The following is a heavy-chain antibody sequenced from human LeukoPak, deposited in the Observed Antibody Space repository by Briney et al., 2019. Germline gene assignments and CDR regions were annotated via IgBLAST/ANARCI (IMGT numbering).Heavy chain of an antibody. Sequence: GESLKISCTASGFSFSTYAMSWVRQAPGKGLEWVSSVSGPGATTWYAESVKGRFTISRDNSKSTVFVQLNSLRVEDTAVYYCTKDHRSCVGAGCLLHEDWGQGTLVTVSS. J-gene: IGHJ4*02. CDR3: TKDHRSCVGAGCLLHED. CDR2: VSGPGATT. CDR1: GFSFSTYA. V-gene: IGHV3-23*01. D-gene: IGHD2-15*01.